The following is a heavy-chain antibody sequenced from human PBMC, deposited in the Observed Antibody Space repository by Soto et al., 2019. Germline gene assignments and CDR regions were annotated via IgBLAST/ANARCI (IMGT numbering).Heavy chain of an antibody. J-gene: IGHJ4*01. CDR3: ARHIAVSGTRGFDF. CDR2: IYHSGAT. CDR1: GGSISTNW. V-gene: IGHV4-4*02. D-gene: IGHD6-19*01. Sequence: QVQLQESGPGLMKPSGTLSLTCAVSGGSISTNWWSWVRQPPGKGLEWIGEIYHSGATNYNPSLKHRDTMSVDKSQNHLSLNLTSVTAADTAVYYCARHIAVSGTRGFDFWGHGTLVTVSS.